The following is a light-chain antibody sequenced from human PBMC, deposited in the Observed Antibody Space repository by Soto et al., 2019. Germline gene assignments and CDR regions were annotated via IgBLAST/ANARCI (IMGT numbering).Light chain of an antibody. CDR1: SSNIGAGYD. CDR2: GNS. CDR3: QSHDSSLSAYV. V-gene: IGLV1-40*01. J-gene: IGLJ1*01. Sequence: QSVLTQPPSVSGAPGQRVTISCTGSSSNIGAGYDVHWYQQLPGTAPKLLIYGNSNRPSGVPDRFSGSKSGTSASLAITGLQAEDEADFYCQSHDSSLSAYVFGTGTKANVL.